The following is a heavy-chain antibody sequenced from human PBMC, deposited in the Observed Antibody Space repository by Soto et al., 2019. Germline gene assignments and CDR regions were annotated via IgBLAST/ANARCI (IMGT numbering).Heavy chain of an antibody. V-gene: IGHV2-5*02. D-gene: IGHD3-9*01. CDR1: GFSLSTSGVG. Sequence: QITLKESGPTLVKPTQTLTLTCTFSGFSLSTSGVGVGWIRQPPGKSLEWLALIYWDDDKRYSPSRKSRITISKDTSKNQVVLTMTNMDPVDTATYYCAHSHLAGLRYLDWSFDYWGQGTLVTVYS. CDR2: IYWDDDK. CDR3: AHSHLAGLRYLDWSFDY. J-gene: IGHJ4*02.